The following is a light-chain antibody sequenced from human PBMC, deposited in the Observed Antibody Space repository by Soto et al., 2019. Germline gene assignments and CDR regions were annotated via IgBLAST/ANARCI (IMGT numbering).Light chain of an antibody. CDR1: SSNIGAGYD. V-gene: IGLV1-40*01. Sequence: QSVLTQPPSVSGAPGQRVTISCTGSSSNIGAGYDVHWYQQLPGTAPKLLLYGNNNRPSGVPDRFSGSKSGTSASRAITGLQTEDEADYDCQSYDSSLSALYVFGTGTKLTVL. J-gene: IGLJ1*01. CDR2: GNN. CDR3: QSYDSSLSALYV.